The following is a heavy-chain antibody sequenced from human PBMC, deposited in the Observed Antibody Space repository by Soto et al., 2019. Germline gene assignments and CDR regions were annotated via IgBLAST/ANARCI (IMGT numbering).Heavy chain of an antibody. Sequence: ASVKVSCKASDYTFTNYGLSWVRQAPGQGLEWMGWISTYKGNSNSAQKFQGRLIMTTDTSKRTGYMELRNLRSDDTAIYYCARTRMGATPLCFDVWGQGTPITVSS. V-gene: IGHV1-18*01. CDR1: DYTFTNYG. J-gene: IGHJ4*02. D-gene: IGHD1-26*01. CDR2: ISTYKGNS. CDR3: ARTRMGATPLCFDV.